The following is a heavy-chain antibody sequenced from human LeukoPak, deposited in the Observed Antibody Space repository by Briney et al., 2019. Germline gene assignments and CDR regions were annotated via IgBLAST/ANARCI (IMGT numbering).Heavy chain of an antibody. J-gene: IGHJ4*02. CDR3: AKEYDSSGYYSGYFDY. Sequence: PGGSLRLSCAASGFTFSSYGMHWVRQAPGKGLEWVAFIRYDGSNKYYADSVKGRFTISRDNSKNTLYLQMNSLRAEDTAVYYCAKEYDSSGYYSGYFDYWGQGTLVTVSS. V-gene: IGHV3-30*02. D-gene: IGHD3-22*01. CDR1: GFTFSSYG. CDR2: IRYDGSNK.